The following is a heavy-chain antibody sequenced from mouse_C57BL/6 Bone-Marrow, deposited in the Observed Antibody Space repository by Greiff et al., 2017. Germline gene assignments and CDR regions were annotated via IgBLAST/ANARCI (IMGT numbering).Heavy chain of an antibody. CDR2: IDPSDSYT. J-gene: IGHJ4*01. CDR3: ARKTSITTVVAWDAMDY. D-gene: IGHD1-1*01. CDR1: GYTFTSYW. Sequence: VQLQQPGAELVMPGASVKLSCKASGYTFTSYWMHWVKQRPGQGLEWIGEIDPSDSYTNYNQKFKGKSTLTVDKSSSTAYMQLSSLTSEDSAVYYCARKTSITTVVAWDAMDYWGQGTSVTVSS. V-gene: IGHV1-69*01.